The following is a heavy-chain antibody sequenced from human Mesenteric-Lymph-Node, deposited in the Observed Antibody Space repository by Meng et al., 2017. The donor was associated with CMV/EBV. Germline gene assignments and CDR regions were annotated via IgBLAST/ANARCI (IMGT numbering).Heavy chain of an antibody. CDR3: AHRQAGMAPGGFDY. J-gene: IGHJ4*02. CDR1: GFSLSTSGVG. D-gene: IGHD3-10*01. Sequence: QTLTLTCTFSGFSLSTSGVGVGWIRQPPGKALEWLALIYWNDDERYSPSLRSRLTITRDTSKNQVVLTMTNMDPVDTATYYCAHRQAGMAPGGFDYWGQGTLVTVSS. CDR2: IYWNDDE. V-gene: IGHV2-5*01.